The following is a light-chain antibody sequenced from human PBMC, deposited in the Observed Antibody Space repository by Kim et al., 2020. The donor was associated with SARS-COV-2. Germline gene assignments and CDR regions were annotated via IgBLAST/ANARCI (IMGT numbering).Light chain of an antibody. CDR2: QDT. V-gene: IGLV3-1*01. J-gene: IGLJ2*01. Sequence: SYELTQPPSVSVSPRQTASITCSGDKLGDKYACWYQQKPGQSPVLVIYQDTKRPSGIPERFSGSNSGNTATLTISGTQAKDEADYYCQAWDSSTVVFGGG. CDR1: KLGDKY. CDR3: QAWDSSTVV.